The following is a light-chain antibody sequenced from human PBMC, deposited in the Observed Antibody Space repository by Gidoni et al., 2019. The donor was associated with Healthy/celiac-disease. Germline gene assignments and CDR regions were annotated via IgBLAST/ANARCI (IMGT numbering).Light chain of an antibody. CDR1: QSVSRY. V-gene: IGKV3-11*01. J-gene: IGKJ5*01. CDR3: QQRSSWPVM. CDR2: EAS. Sequence: EIVLTQSPATLSLSPGERATLSCRASQSVSRYLAWYQQKLGQAPRLLIYEASTRASGIPARFSGSGSGTDFTLTISSLEPEDFAVYYCQQRSSWPVMFGQXTRLEIK.